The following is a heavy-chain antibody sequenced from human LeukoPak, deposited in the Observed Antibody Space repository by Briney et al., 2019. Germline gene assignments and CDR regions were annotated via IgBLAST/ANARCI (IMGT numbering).Heavy chain of an antibody. CDR1: GCTVSTNY. D-gene: IGHD3-10*01. J-gene: IGHJ2*01. CDR3: ASVGDHYHWYLDL. CDR2: VYSGSST. V-gene: IGHV3-53*01. Sequence: GGSLTLSCAASGCTVSTNYMNWVRQAQGKGLEWVSIVYSGSSTYYADSMRGRFTISRDDSKNTLYLQMNSLRAEDTAVYYCASVGDHYHWYLDLWGRGTHVTVSS.